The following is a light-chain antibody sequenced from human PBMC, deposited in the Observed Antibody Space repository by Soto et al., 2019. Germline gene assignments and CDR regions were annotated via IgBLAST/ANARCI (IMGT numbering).Light chain of an antibody. CDR2: EVS. CDR1: SSDVGGYNY. Sequence: QSALTQPASVSGSPGQSITISCTGTSSDVGGYNYVSWYQQHPGKAPKLMIYEVSNRPSGVSNRFSGSKSGNTASLTISGRQAEDEADYYCSSYTRNSTLVFGGGTKLTGL. J-gene: IGLJ2*01. CDR3: SSYTRNSTLV. V-gene: IGLV2-14*01.